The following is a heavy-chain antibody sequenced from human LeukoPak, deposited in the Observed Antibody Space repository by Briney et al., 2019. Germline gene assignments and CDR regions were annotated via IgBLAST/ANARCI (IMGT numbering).Heavy chain of an antibody. D-gene: IGHD6-19*01. V-gene: IGHV3-30*04. CDR3: TKDPRTGAVSGIFYFDY. CDR2: ILYDGSNK. CDR1: GFTFSSHP. Sequence: GGSLRLSCAASGFTFSSHPMHWVRQAPGKGLEWVGVILYDGSNKYYADSVKGRFTISRDNSKNTLYLQMDSLRPEDTAVYYCTKDPRTGAVSGIFYFDYWGQGTLVTLSS. J-gene: IGHJ4*02.